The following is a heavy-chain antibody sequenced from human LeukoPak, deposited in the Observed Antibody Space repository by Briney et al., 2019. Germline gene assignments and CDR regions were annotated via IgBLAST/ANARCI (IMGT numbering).Heavy chain of an antibody. V-gene: IGHV1-8*03. CDR1: GYTFTSYD. CDR3: ARGGCSSTSCYDP. D-gene: IGHD2-2*01. Sequence: ASVKVSCKASGYTFTSYDINWVRQATGQGLEWMGWMNPNSGNTGYAQKFQGRDTITRNTSISTAYMELSSLRSEDTAVYYCARGGCSSTSCYDPWGQGTLVTVSS. J-gene: IGHJ5*02. CDR2: MNPNSGNT.